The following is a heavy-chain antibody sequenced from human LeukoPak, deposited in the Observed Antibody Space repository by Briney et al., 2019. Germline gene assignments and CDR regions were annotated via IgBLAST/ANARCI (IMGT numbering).Heavy chain of an antibody. J-gene: IGHJ4*02. D-gene: IGHD2-2*02. CDR1: GYRFTSYW. Sequence: GESLKISCKGSGYRFTSYWIGWVRQMPGKGLEWMGIIYPDDSDTRYSPSFQGQVTISADKSISTAYLQWSSLKASDTAMHYCAIGGDSTTSCYRCFNYWGQGTLVNVSS. CDR3: AIGGDSTTSCYRCFNY. CDR2: IYPDDSDT. V-gene: IGHV5-51*01.